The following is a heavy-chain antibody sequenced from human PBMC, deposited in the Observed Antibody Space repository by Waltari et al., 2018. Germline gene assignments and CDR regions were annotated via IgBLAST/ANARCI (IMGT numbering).Heavy chain of an antibody. CDR1: GGSISSYY. D-gene: IGHD6-13*01. Sequence: QVQLQESGPGLVKPSETLSLTCTVSGGSISSYYWSWIRQPPGKGLEWIGYISYSGSTNYNPSLKSRVTISVDTSKNQFSLKLSSVTAADTAVYYCARSAAAGFLDYWGQGTLVTVSS. J-gene: IGHJ4*02. CDR2: ISYSGST. CDR3: ARSAAAGFLDY. V-gene: IGHV4-59*01.